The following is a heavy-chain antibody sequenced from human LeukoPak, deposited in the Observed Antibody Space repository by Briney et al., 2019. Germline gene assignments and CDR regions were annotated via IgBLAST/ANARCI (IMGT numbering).Heavy chain of an antibody. J-gene: IGHJ6*02. V-gene: IGHV5-51*01. Sequence: GESLKISCKGSGYSFTSYWIGWARQMPGKGLEWMGIIYPGDSDTRYSPSFQGQVTISADKSISTAYLQWSSLKASDTAMYYCARSPPSCSSTSCPLYYGMDVWGQGTTVTVSS. D-gene: IGHD2-2*01. CDR1: GYSFTSYW. CDR3: ARSPPSCSSTSCPLYYGMDV. CDR2: IYPGDSDT.